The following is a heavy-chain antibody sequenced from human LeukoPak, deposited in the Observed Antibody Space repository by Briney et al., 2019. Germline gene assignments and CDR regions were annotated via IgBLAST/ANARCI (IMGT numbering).Heavy chain of an antibody. Sequence: ASVKVSCKASGYTFTGYYMHWVRQAPGQGLEWMGWINPNSGGTNYAQKCQGRVTMTRDTSISTAYMELSRLRSDDTAVYYCARVGPGTVVTGNYDYWGQGTLVTVSS. J-gene: IGHJ4*02. D-gene: IGHD4-23*01. CDR3: ARVGPGTVVTGNYDY. V-gene: IGHV1-2*02. CDR2: INPNSGGT. CDR1: GYTFTGYY.